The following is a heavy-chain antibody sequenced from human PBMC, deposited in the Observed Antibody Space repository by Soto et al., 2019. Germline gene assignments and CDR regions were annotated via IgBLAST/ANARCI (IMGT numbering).Heavy chain of an antibody. CDR2: VKYDGSQT. J-gene: IGHJ6*02. CDR1: GFTFSSYW. CDR3: TRDCQGPRDYGMDV. V-gene: IGHV3-7*01. Sequence: SLRLSCADSGFTFSSYWMSWVRQAPGQGLEWVANVKYDGSQTYYVGSVMGRFTISRDNTKNSLYLQMNSLRAEDTAVDYCTRDCQGPRDYGMDVWGQGTTVTVSS.